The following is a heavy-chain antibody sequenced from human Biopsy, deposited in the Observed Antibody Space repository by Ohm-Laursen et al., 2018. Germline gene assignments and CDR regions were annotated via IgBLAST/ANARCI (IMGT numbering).Heavy chain of an antibody. V-gene: IGHV4-59*01. Sequence: SETLSLTCTVSGGSISSDYWSWIRQSPGKGLEWIGYISNRGSTNYNPSLRGRVTISVDTSKNQFSLKLSSVTAADTAIYYCTRATNSTGWPYYYFYGMDIWGQGTLVTVSS. CDR3: TRATNSTGWPYYYFYGMDI. CDR2: ISNRGST. D-gene: IGHD2/OR15-2a*01. CDR1: GGSISSDY. J-gene: IGHJ6*02.